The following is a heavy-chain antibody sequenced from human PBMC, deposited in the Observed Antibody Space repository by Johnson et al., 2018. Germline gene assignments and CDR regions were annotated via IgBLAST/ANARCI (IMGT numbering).Heavy chain of an antibody. J-gene: IGHJ6*02. CDR3: ARATPLGKARWFGEADYYYGMDV. CDR2: IGNAGDT. V-gene: IGHV3-13*01. Sequence: VQLVQSGGGLVQPGGSLRLSCAASGFTFSSYDMHWVRQATGKGLEWVSGIGNAGDTYYPGSVKGRFTISRENAKNSLYLQMNSLRAGDTAVDYCARATPLGKARWFGEADYYYGMDVWGQGTTVTVSS. CDR1: GFTFSSYD. D-gene: IGHD3-10*01.